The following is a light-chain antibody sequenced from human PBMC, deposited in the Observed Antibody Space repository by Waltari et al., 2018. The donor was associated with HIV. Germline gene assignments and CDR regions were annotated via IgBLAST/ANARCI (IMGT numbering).Light chain of an antibody. V-gene: IGLV1-47*01. Sequence: QSVLTQPPSASRSPGQRVLISCSGTNSNIGNNSVSWFQQVPGGAPKLVIYRNEQRPSGVPERFSAAKSGSSASLAITGLQLDDEAEYFCASWDDKLSHWVFGGGTRLAV. J-gene: IGLJ3*02. CDR2: RNE. CDR3: ASWDDKLSHWV. CDR1: NSNIGNNS.